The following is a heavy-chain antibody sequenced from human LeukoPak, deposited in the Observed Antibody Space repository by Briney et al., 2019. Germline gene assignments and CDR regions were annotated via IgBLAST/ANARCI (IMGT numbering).Heavy chain of an antibody. CDR3: ARVLTLWYGALDF. V-gene: IGHV3-23*01. D-gene: IGHD3-10*01. J-gene: IGHJ3*01. Sequence: GGSLRLSCAVSGDSVTSSYMSWVRQAPGKGLEWVSAISGSGTTTYYAESVRGRFTISRDNSKNTVYLEMNSLRADDTALYYCARVLTLWYGALDFWGQGRMVSVFS. CDR1: GDSVTSSY. CDR2: ISGSGTTT.